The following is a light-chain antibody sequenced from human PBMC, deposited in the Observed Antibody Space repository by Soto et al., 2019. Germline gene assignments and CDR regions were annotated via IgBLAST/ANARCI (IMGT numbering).Light chain of an antibody. CDR3: KQSYTIPQT. CDR1: QNIKTY. J-gene: IGKJ1*01. Sequence: DIQMTQSPSSLSASVGNRVTITCRASQNIKTYLNWYQQKPGKAPNLLIYAAYNLHSGVPSRFSGSGSGTDFTLTIRSLQPGDFATYFCKQSYTIPQTFGQGTKVDI. CDR2: AAY. V-gene: IGKV1-39*01.